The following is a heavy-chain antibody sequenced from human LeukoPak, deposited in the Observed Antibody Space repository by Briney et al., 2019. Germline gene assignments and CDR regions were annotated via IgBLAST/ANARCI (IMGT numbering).Heavy chain of an antibody. CDR2: ISRNGGAI. D-gene: IGHD3-3*01. Sequence: GGSLRLSCAASGFTFNQHSMSWIRQAPGKGLEWISYISRNGGAIHYAESVEGRFTVSRDNAKKSLFLQMNTPRNDDTAVYFCARASSLIGGFDSWGRGTLVAVSS. V-gene: IGHV3-11*01. CDR3: ARASSLIGGFDS. J-gene: IGHJ4*02. CDR1: GFTFNQHS.